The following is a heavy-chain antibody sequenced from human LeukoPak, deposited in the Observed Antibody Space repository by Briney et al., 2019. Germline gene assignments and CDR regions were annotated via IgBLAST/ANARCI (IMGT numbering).Heavy chain of an antibody. CDR2: IYTSGST. CDR1: GGSISSYY. J-gene: IGHJ3*01. Sequence: SETLSLTCTVSGGSISSYYWSWIRQPAGKGLEWIGRIYTSGSTNYNPSLKSRVTMSVDTSKNQFSLKLSSVTAADTAVYYCARRYFVVLPAAVLDAFDVWGQGTVVTVSS. V-gene: IGHV4-4*07. CDR3: ARRYFVVLPAAVLDAFDV. D-gene: IGHD2-2*01.